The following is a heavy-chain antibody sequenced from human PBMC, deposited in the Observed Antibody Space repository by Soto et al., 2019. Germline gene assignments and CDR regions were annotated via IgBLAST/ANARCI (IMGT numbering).Heavy chain of an antibody. V-gene: IGHV3-74*01. CDR1: GYTFSSYW. CDR3: TRDIGGKGAY. D-gene: IGHD3-10*01. CDR2: IDEYGTTI. J-gene: IGHJ4*02. Sequence: GSLRLSCAASGYTFSSYWMHWVRQVPGKGLLWVSRIDEYGTTINYADSVKGRFTISRDNARNTLYLEMNSLRAEDTALYYCTRDIGGKGAYWGPGTLVTVSS.